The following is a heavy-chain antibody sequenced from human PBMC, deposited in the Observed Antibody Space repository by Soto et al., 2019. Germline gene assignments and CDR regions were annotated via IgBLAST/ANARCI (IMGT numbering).Heavy chain of an antibody. CDR3: ARWNNLRLWSGYPSGGMDV. Sequence: GASVKVSFKASGYTFTSYGIIWVRQAPGQGLEWMGWISAYNGNTNYAQKLQGRVTMTTDTSTSTAYMELRSLRSDDTAVYYCARWNNLRLWSGYPSGGMDVWGQGTTVTVSS. CDR1: GYTFTSYG. CDR2: ISAYNGNT. D-gene: IGHD3-3*01. V-gene: IGHV1-18*01. J-gene: IGHJ6*02.